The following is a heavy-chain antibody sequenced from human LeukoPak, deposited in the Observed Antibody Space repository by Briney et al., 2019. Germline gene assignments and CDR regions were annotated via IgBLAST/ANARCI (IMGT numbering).Heavy chain of an antibody. V-gene: IGHV4-39*01. J-gene: IGHJ6*03. CDR2: IYYGGST. CDR3: ASSRGGDIVVVVAATYYMDV. CDR1: GGSISSSSYY. D-gene: IGHD2-15*01. Sequence: SETLSLTCTVSGGSISSSSYYWGWIRQPPGKGLEWIGSIYYGGSTYYNPSLKSRVTISVDTSKNQFSLKLSSVTAADTAVYYCASSRGGDIVVVVAATYYMDVWGKGTTVTVSS.